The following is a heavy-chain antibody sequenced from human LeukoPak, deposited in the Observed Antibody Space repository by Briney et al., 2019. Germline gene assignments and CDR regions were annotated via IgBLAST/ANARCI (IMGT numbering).Heavy chain of an antibody. V-gene: IGHV1-2*02. J-gene: IGHJ5*02. CDR1: GYTFTVYY. Sequence: ASVKVSCKPSGYTFTVYYVHWVRQAPGRGLEWMGWINPNTGDTKYARKFQGRVTMTRDTSISAASMDLSRLGSEDTAVYYCARARDPWGQGTLITVSS. CDR3: ARARDP. CDR2: INPNTGDT.